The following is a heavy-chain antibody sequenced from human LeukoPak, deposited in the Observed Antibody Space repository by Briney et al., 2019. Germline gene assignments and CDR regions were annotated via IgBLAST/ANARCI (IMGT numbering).Heavy chain of an antibody. V-gene: IGHV4-39*02. Sequence: SETLSLTCSVSGGSITSSNYSWGWIRQHPGKGLEWIGTIYYSGSTYYNLSLKSRVTISVDASKNQFSLRLNSVTAADTAVYYCARDLAWEAVAGMVYWGQGTLVTVSS. J-gene: IGHJ4*02. D-gene: IGHD6-19*01. CDR2: IYYSGST. CDR1: GGSITSSNYS. CDR3: ARDLAWEAVAGMVY.